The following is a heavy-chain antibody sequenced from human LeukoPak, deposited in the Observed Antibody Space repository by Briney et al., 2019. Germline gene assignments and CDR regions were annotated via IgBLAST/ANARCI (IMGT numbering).Heavy chain of an antibody. CDR1: GYTFTGYY. D-gene: IGHD6-13*01. V-gene: IGHV1-2*02. Sequence: ASVKVACKASGYTFTGYYMHWVRQAPGQGLEWMGWINPNSGGTNYAQKFQGRVTMTRDTSISTAYMELSRLRSDDTAVYYCARQYSSSWPNDYWGQGTLVTVSS. CDR3: ARQYSSSWPNDY. J-gene: IGHJ4*02. CDR2: INPNSGGT.